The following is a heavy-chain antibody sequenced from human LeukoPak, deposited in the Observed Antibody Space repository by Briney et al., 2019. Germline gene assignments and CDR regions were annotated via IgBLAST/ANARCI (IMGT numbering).Heavy chain of an antibody. Sequence: GASVKVSCKASGYTFTGYYIHWVRQAPGQGLEWMGIINPSGGSTSYAQKFQGRVTMTRDMSTSTVYMELSSLRSEDTAVYYCARDRGMVNYFDYWGQGTLVTVSS. CDR1: GYTFTGYY. D-gene: IGHD5-18*01. J-gene: IGHJ4*02. V-gene: IGHV1-46*01. CDR3: ARDRGMVNYFDY. CDR2: INPSGGST.